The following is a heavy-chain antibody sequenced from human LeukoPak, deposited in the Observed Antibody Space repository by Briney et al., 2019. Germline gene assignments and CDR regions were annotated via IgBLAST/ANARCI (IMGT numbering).Heavy chain of an antibody. CDR2: ISGSGGST. V-gene: IGHV3-23*01. J-gene: IGHJ4*02. Sequence: GGSLRLSCAASGFTFSSYAMSWVRQAPGKGLEWVSAISGSGGSTYYADSVKGRFTISRDNSKNTLYLQMNSLRAEDTAVYYCAKHQVAVAGRWAAYFDYWGQGTLVTVSS. CDR1: GFTFSSYA. CDR3: AKHQVAVAGRWAAYFDY. D-gene: IGHD6-19*01.